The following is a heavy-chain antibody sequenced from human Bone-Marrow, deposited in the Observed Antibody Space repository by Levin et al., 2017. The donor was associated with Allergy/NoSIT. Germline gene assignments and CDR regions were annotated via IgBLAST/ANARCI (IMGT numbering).Heavy chain of an antibody. CDR2: IYHTGYT. J-gene: IGHJ4*02. Sequence: SETLSLTCSVDSISTYYWSWIRQTPEKGLEWLGYIYHTGYTTYNPSLKSLVTILVDTSKSQFSLTLNSVTAADTGLYYCAKGGSWPIFDNWGQGAPVIVSS. CDR1: SISTYY. D-gene: IGHD2-15*01. V-gene: IGHV4-59*01. CDR3: AKGGSWPIFDN.